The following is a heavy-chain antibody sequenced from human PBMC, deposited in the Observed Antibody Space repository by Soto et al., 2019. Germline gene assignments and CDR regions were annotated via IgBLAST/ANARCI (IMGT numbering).Heavy chain of an antibody. D-gene: IGHD6-19*01. CDR3: ARAVYSSGWYDDY. Sequence: SVKVSCKASGYTFTGYYMHWVRQAPGQGLEWMGWINPNSGGTNYAQKFQGRVTMTRDTSISTAYMELSRLRSDDTAVYYCARAVYSSGWYDDYWGQGTLVTVSS. CDR2: INPNSGGT. CDR1: GYTFTGYY. J-gene: IGHJ4*02. V-gene: IGHV1-2*02.